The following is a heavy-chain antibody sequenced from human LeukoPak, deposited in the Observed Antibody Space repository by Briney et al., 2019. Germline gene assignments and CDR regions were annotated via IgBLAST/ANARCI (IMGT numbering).Heavy chain of an antibody. CDR3: ARGRSKGELPTYNWFDP. V-gene: IGHV4-31*03. CDR2: IYYSGST. J-gene: IGHJ5*02. D-gene: IGHD1-26*01. Sequence: SQTLSLTCTVSGGSISSGGYYWSWIRQHPGKRLEWIGYIYYSGSTYYNPSLKSRVTISVDTSKNQFSLKLSSVTAADTAVYYCARGRSKGELPTYNWFDPWGQGTLVTVSS. CDR1: GGSISSGGYY.